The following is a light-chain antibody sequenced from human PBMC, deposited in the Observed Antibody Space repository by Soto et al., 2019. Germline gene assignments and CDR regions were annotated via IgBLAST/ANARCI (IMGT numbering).Light chain of an antibody. CDR1: QSISTW. CDR3: QQYYSFST. CDR2: KAS. Sequence: DIQMTQSPSTLSASIGDRVTVTCRASQSISTWLAWYQQKPGKAPILLIYKASSLESGVPSRFSGSGSGTEFPLTISSLQADDLATYHCQQYYSFSTFGQGTRVEIK. J-gene: IGKJ1*01. V-gene: IGKV1-5*03.